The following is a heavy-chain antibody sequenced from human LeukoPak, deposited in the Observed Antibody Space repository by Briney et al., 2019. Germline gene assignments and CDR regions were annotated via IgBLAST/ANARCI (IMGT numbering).Heavy chain of an antibody. D-gene: IGHD3-22*01. CDR1: GFTFSSYA. V-gene: IGHV3-30*04. CDR2: ISYDGSNK. CDR3: AKAVYDSSGYYPY. J-gene: IGHJ4*02. Sequence: GGSLRLSCAASGFTFSSYAMHWVRQAPGKGLEWVAVISYDGSNKYYADSVKGRFTISRDNSKNTLYLQMNSLRAEDTAVYYCAKAVYDSSGYYPYWGQGTLVTVSS.